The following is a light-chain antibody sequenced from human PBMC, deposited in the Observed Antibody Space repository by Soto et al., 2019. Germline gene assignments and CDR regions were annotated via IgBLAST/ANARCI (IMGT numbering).Light chain of an antibody. CDR2: GAS. Sequence: EIVLTQSPATLSVSPGERATLSCRASQSITRGLAWYQQKPGQAPRLLIYGASTRVTGIPARFSGSGSGTEFTLTISSLQSEDFAVYYCQQRNIWPPVTFGQGTRLEIK. V-gene: IGKV3-15*01. J-gene: IGKJ5*01. CDR1: QSITRG. CDR3: QQRNIWPPVT.